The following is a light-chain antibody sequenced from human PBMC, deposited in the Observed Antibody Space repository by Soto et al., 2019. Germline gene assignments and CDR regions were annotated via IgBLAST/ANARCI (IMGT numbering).Light chain of an antibody. J-gene: IGKJ5*01. Sequence: DIQMSQSPSSLSASVGDRFTITCRASQYISTSLNWYQQKPGNAPNLLIYDASRLQSGVPSWFSGSGSGTDFTLTITSLQPEDFGTYYCQQSYSTPTFGQGTRLEIK. CDR2: DAS. V-gene: IGKV1-39*01. CDR1: QYISTS. CDR3: QQSYSTPT.